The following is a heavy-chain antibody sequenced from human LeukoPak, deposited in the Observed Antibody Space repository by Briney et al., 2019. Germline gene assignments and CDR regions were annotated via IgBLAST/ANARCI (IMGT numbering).Heavy chain of an antibody. V-gene: IGHV1-18*01. J-gene: IGHJ4*02. Sequence: ASVKVSCKASGYTFTSYGISWVRQAPGQGLEWMGWISGYNGNTNYAEKLQGRVTMTIDPFTSTAYMELRSLRSDDTAVYYCARDSSYYYDSSGYFIADYWGQGTRVTVSS. CDR2: ISGYNGNT. CDR1: GYTFTSYG. CDR3: ARDSSYYYDSSGYFIADY. D-gene: IGHD3-22*01.